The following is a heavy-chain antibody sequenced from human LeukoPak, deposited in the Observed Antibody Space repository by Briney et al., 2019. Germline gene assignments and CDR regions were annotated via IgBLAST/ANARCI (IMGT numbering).Heavy chain of an antibody. D-gene: IGHD2-21*02. CDR1: GGSFSGYY. Sequence: SETLSLTCAVYGGSFSGYYWSWIRQPPGKGLEWSGEINHSGSTNYNPSLKSRVTISVDTSKNQFSLKLSSVTAADTAVYYCARIYCGGDCYRDYWGQGTLVTVSS. CDR3: ARIYCGGDCYRDY. J-gene: IGHJ4*02. CDR2: INHSGST. V-gene: IGHV4-34*01.